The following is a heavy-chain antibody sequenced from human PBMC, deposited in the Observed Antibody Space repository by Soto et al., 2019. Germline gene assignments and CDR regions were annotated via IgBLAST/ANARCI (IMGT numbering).Heavy chain of an antibody. CDR3: ARIRGYFDY. Sequence: SETLSLTCTVSGGSISSSTYYWGWIRQPPGKGLEWIGTIYYSGSTYYNPSLKSRVTISVDTSKNQFSLKLSSVTAADTAVYYCARIRGYFDYWGQGTLVTVSS. V-gene: IGHV4-39*07. CDR1: GGSISSSTYY. J-gene: IGHJ4*02. D-gene: IGHD3-10*01. CDR2: IYYSGST.